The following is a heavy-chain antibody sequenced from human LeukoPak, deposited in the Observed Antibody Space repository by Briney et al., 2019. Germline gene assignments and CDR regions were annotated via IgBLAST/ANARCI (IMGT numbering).Heavy chain of an antibody. J-gene: IGHJ3*02. V-gene: IGHV3-23*01. Sequence: PGGSLRLSCAAPGFTFSSYAMSWVRQAPGKGLEWVSAISGSGGSTYYADSVKGRFTISRDNSKNTLYLQMNSLRAEDTAVYYCARHYYYDSSGYHFDAFDIWGQGTMVTVSS. CDR1: GFTFSSYA. CDR3: ARHYYYDSSGYHFDAFDI. D-gene: IGHD3-22*01. CDR2: ISGSGGST.